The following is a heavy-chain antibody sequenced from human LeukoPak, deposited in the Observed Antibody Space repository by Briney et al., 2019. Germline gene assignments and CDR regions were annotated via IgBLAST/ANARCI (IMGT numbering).Heavy chain of an antibody. V-gene: IGHV4-4*07. J-gene: IGHJ5*02. CDR2: MDTSGHT. Sequence: PSETLSLTCIVSGGSISGYYWSWIRQPAGTGMEWIGHMDTSGHTNYNSSLMSRVTMSVDTSKNQFSLRLISVTAADTAVYYCASHWSHSVAQFGRSYWFDPWGQGTLVTVSS. CDR3: ASHWSHSVAQFGRSYWFDP. CDR1: GGSISGYY. D-gene: IGHD2-15*01.